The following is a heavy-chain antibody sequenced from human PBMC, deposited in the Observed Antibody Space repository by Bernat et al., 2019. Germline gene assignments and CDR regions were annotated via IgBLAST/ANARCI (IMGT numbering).Heavy chain of an antibody. CDR3: ARRHYDSSGPLTNNAFDI. J-gene: IGHJ3*02. V-gene: IGHV6-1*01. CDR2: TYYRSKWYN. CDR1: GDSVSSNSAA. D-gene: IGHD3-22*01. Sequence: QVQLQQSGPGLVKPSQTLSLTCAISGDSVSSNSAAWNWIRQSPSRGLEWLGRTYYRSKWYNDYAVSVKSRITINPDTSKNQFSLQLNSVTPEDTAVYYCARRHYDSSGPLTNNAFDIWGQGTMVTVSS.